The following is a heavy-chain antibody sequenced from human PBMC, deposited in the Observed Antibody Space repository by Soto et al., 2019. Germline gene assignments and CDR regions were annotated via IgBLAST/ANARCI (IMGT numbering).Heavy chain of an antibody. D-gene: IGHD2-15*01. CDR3: ARQVNSLPGYYYYGMNV. CDR1: GDSVSSNSAA. CDR2: TYYRSKWYN. V-gene: IGHV6-1*01. Sequence: QTLSLTYAISGDSVSSNSAAWNWISRPPSRGLEWLGRTYYRSKWYNDYAVSVKRRRTINPETPKNQFSLQLNSVTPEETAVYYCARQVNSLPGYYYYGMNVWGQGTTVTVSS. J-gene: IGHJ6*02.